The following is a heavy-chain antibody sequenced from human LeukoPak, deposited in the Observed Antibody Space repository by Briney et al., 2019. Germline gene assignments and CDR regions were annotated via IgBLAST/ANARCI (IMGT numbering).Heavy chain of an antibody. D-gene: IGHD5-12*01. CDR1: GFTVSSYW. J-gene: IGHJ4*02. CDR3: ARRGYSAYDF. V-gene: IGHV3-74*01. CDR2: INSDGSRT. Sequence: QPGGSLRLSCAASGFTVSSYWMYWVRHAPGKGLVWVSRINSDGSRTNYADSVKGRFTISRDNAKNTLYLQMNSLRAEDTAVYYCARRGYSAYDFWGQGTLVTVSS.